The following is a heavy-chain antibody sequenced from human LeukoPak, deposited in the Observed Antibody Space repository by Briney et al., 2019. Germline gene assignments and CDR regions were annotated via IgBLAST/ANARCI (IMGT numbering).Heavy chain of an antibody. J-gene: IGHJ5*02. CDR2: IYYSGST. CDR3: ARDSGTTGEVKFDP. V-gene: IGHV4-59*12. D-gene: IGHD3-10*01. Sequence: SETLSLTCTVSGDSMSGYYWSWIRQPPGKGLEWIGYIYYSGSTNYSPSLKSRVTISVDTSKNQFSLKLSSVTAADTAVYYCARDSGTTGEVKFDPWGQGTLVTVSS. CDR1: GDSMSGYY.